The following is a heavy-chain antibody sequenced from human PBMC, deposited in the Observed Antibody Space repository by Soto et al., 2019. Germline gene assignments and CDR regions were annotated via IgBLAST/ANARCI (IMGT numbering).Heavy chain of an antibody. CDR1: GFTFSSYG. V-gene: IGHV3-30*18. CDR2: ISYDGSNK. Sequence: PGGSLRLSCAASGFTFSSYGMHWVRQAPGKGLEWVAVISYDGSNKYYADSVKSRFTIPRDNSKNTLYLQMNSLRAEDTAVYYCAKDRTYDGSLDYWGQGTLVTVSS. CDR3: AKDRTYDGSLDY. D-gene: IGHD3-22*01. J-gene: IGHJ4*02.